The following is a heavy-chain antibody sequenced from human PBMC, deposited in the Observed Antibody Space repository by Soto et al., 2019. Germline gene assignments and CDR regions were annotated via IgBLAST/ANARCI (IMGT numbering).Heavy chain of an antibody. CDR1: GFTFSSYG. CDR2: ISYDGSNK. CDR3: AKDHCTNGVCYTRYYFDY. V-gene: IGHV3-30*18. J-gene: IGHJ4*02. D-gene: IGHD2-8*01. Sequence: GGSLRLSCAASGFTFSSYGMHWVRQAPGKGLEWVAVISYDGSNKYYADSVKGRFTISRDNSKNTLYLQMNSLRAEDTAVYYCAKDHCTNGVCYTRYYFDYWGQGTLVTVSS.